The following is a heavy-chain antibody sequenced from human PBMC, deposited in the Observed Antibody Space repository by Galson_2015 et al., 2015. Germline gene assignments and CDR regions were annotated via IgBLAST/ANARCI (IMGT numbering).Heavy chain of an antibody. CDR1: DDSISSSSYY. CDR3: ARHDCSSTSCPHSDAFDI. CDR2: IYYSGST. V-gene: IGHV4-39*01. J-gene: IGHJ3*02. D-gene: IGHD2-2*01. Sequence: LSLTCTVSDDSISSSSYYWGWIRQPPGKGLEWIGSIYYSGSTCYNPSLNSRGTISVDTSKNQFSLKLNSVTAADTAVYYCARHDCSSTSCPHSDAFDIWGQGTTVTVSS.